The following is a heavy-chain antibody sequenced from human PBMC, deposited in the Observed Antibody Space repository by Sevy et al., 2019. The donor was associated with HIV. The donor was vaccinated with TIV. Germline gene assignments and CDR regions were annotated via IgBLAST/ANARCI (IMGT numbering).Heavy chain of an antibody. CDR1: GFTSSNYA. CDR2: ITDRSAAIT. D-gene: IGHD3-10*01. Sequence: GESLKISCAASGFTSSNYALSWVRLTPGKGLEWVSAITDRSAAITYYAGSVKGRFFISRDNSKNTLYRQMNSLRAEDTAVYYCAKDLGASGRMNWFDPWGQGTLVTVSS. J-gene: IGHJ5*02. V-gene: IGHV3-23*01. CDR3: AKDLGASGRMNWFDP.